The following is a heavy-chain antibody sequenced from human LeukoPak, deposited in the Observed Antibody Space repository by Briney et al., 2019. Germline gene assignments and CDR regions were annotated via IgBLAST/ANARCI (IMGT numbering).Heavy chain of an antibody. Sequence: SETLSLTCTVSGGSISSGSYYWSWIRQPAGKGLEWIGRIYTSGSTNYNPSLKSRVTISVDTSKNQFSLKLSSVTAADTAVYYCAAGKRGTYSSPLHYYYYYMDVWGKGTTVTVSS. CDR2: IYTSGST. CDR3: AAGKRGTYSSPLHYYYYYMDV. J-gene: IGHJ6*03. V-gene: IGHV4-61*02. D-gene: IGHD2-15*01. CDR1: GGSISSGSYY.